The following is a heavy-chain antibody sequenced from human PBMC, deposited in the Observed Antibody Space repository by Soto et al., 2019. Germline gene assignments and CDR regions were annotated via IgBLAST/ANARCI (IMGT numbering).Heavy chain of an antibody. CDR2: IWYDGSKQ. D-gene: IGHD2-15*01. Sequence: QVQLVESGGGVVQPGTSLRLACVASGFTFSSHGMHWVRQAPGKGLEWVAVIWYDGSKQEYADSVKGRFTISRDNSKNTVYLQMSSLRVEDTAVYYCARADIGTYGMAVWGQGTTVTVSS. J-gene: IGHJ6*02. V-gene: IGHV3-33*01. CDR1: GFTFSSHG. CDR3: ARADIGTYGMAV.